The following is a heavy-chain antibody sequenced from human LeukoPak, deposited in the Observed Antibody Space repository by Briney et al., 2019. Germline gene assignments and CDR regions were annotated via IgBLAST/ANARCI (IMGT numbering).Heavy chain of an antibody. J-gene: IGHJ5*02. CDR2: FYYSGST. CDR1: VRSIICYY. CDR3: ARDLFPYCYGSGDLLGWFDP. D-gene: IGHD3-10*01. Sequence: ETLPLTCSISVRSIICYYWSWIPKPPGKGLEWIGYFYYSGSTNYNSSLKCRVTISVDTSKNQFSLKLSAVTAADTAVYYCARDLFPYCYGSGDLLGWFDPWGQGTLVTVSS. V-gene: IGHV4-59*01.